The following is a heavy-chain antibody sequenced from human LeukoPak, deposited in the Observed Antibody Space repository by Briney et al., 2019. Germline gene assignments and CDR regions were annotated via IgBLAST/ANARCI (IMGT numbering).Heavy chain of an antibody. D-gene: IGHD3-10*01. J-gene: IGHJ3*02. CDR2: IYTSGST. Sequence: PSETLSLTCTVSGGSISSGSYYGSWIRQPAGKGLEWIGRIYTSGSTDYNPSLKSRVTISVVPSNNQFSLKLSSVTAADTAVYYCASYGSGSYAFDIWGQGTMVTVSS. CDR1: GGSISSGSYY. V-gene: IGHV4-61*02. CDR3: ASYGSGSYAFDI.